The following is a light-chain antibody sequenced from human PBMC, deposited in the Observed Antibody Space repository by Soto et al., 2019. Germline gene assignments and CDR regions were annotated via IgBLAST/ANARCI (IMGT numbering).Light chain of an antibody. CDR3: HSYDSSAHWV. CDR2: EDD. J-gene: IGLJ3*02. Sequence: LTQPHSVSESPGKTVTISCTRSSGSIASNYVQWYQQRPGSAPTTLIYEDDRRPSGVPDRFSGSIDRSSNSASLTISGLKTEDEADYYCHSYDSSAHWVFGGGTKLTVL. V-gene: IGLV6-57*04. CDR1: SGSIASNY.